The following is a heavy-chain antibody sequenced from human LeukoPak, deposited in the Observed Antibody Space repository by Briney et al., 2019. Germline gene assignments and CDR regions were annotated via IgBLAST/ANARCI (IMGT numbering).Heavy chain of an antibody. D-gene: IGHD5-12*01. V-gene: IGHV4-38-2*01. CDR3: ARRVKGGYEGWFDP. CDR1: GFSISSGYY. CDR2: IYHSGST. J-gene: IGHJ5*02. Sequence: PSETLSLTCAVSGFSISSGYYWGWIRQPPGKGLEWIGSIYHSGSTYYNPSLKSRVTISVDTSKNQFSLKLSSVTAADTVVYYRARRVKGGYEGWFDPWGQGTLVTVSS.